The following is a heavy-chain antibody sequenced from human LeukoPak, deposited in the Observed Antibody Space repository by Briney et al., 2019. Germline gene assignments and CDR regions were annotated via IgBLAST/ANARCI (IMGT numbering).Heavy chain of an antibody. D-gene: IGHD1-1*01. CDR1: GFIFSSYT. J-gene: IGHJ4*02. CDR2: ISYDGSQK. Sequence: AGGSLRLSCAASGFIFSSYTMHWVRQAPGKGPEWVALISYDGSQKYDADFVKGRFTISRDNSKNTLYLQMNSLSTEDTALYYCARSGTDYYFDYWGQGTLVTVSS. CDR3: ARSGTDYYFDY. V-gene: IGHV3-30-3*01.